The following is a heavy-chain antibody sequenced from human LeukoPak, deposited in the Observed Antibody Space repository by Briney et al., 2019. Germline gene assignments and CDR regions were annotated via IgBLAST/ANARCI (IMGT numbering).Heavy chain of an antibody. CDR1: GFTFSSFS. CDR2: ITAISSYI. Sequence: SGGSLRLSCAASGFTFSSFSMNWVRQAPGKGLEWVSYITAISSYIYYADSVKGRFTISRDNAKNSLYLQMNSLRAEDTAVYYCARDLVSGGSYFAFDIWGQGTMVTVSS. J-gene: IGHJ3*02. CDR3: ARDLVSGGSYFAFDI. D-gene: IGHD1-26*01. V-gene: IGHV3-21*01.